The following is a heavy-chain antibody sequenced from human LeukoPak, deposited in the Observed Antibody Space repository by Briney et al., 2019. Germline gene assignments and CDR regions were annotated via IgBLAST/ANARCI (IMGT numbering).Heavy chain of an antibody. Sequence: ASVKVSCKASGYTFTSYDINWVRQATGQGLEWMGWMNPNSGNTGYAQKFQGRVTITRNTSISTAYMELSSLRSEDTAVYYCARASGYDGSDWFDPWGQGTLVTVSS. CDR3: ARASGYDGSDWFDP. D-gene: IGHD3-10*01. CDR1: GYTFTSYD. J-gene: IGHJ5*02. V-gene: IGHV1-8*03. CDR2: MNPNSGNT.